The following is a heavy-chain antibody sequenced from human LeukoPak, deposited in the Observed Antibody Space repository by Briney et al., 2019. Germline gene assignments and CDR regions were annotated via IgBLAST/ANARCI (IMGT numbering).Heavy chain of an antibody. CDR1: GITLSNYV. J-gene: IGHJ4*02. CDR2: ISYDGSNK. CDR3: ARDPSGIVGATGYFDY. Sequence: GGSLGLSCAASGITLSNYVMHWVRQAPGKGLEWVAVISYDGSNKYYADSVKGRFTISRDNSKNTLYLQMNSLRAEDTAVYYCARDPSGIVGATGYFDYWGQGTLVTVSS. V-gene: IGHV3-30-3*01. D-gene: IGHD1-26*01.